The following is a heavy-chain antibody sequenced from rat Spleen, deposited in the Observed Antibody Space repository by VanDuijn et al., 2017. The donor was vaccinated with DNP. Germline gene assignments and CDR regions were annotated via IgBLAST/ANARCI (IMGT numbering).Heavy chain of an antibody. CDR3: ARHPLYSSYVMDA. Sequence: QVQLKESGPGLMQPSETLSLTCTVSGFSLTSNGVGWVRQPLGKGLVWMGTIWAGGSTNYNSAVQSRLSISRDTSKSQVFLKMNSLQPEDTGTYYCARHPLYSSYVMDAWGQGASVTVSS. V-gene: IGHV2-72*01. J-gene: IGHJ4*01. CDR2: IWAGGST. CDR1: GFSLTSNG. D-gene: IGHD1-2*01.